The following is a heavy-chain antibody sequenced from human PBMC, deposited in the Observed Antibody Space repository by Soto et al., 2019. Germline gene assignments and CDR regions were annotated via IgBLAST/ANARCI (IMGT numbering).Heavy chain of an antibody. CDR3: ARGPSSMTRFDY. CDR1: VFTFSSDA. Sequence: PGGSPILSCAASVFTFSSDAMHWVRQAPGKGLVWVAVISCDGSNKYYADSVKGRFTISRDNCKNTLYLQMNSLRAEDTAVYYCARGPSSMTRFDYWGQGTLVPVYS. D-gene: IGHD2-2*01. V-gene: IGHV3-30-3*01. J-gene: IGHJ4*02. CDR2: ISCDGSNK.